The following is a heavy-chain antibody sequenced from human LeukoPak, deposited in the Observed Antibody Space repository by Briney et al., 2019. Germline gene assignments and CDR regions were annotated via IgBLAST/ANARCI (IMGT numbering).Heavy chain of an antibody. V-gene: IGHV3-23*01. CDR3: AKSTKTIFGAVTPAPIDY. J-gene: IGHJ4*02. Sequence: GGSLRLSCAASGFTFSSYAMSWVRQAPGKGLEWVSGISGSGGSTYYADSVKGRFTISRDNSKNTLYLQMNSLRAEDTAVYYCAKSTKTIFGAVTPAPIDYWGQGTLVTVSS. D-gene: IGHD3-3*01. CDR1: GFTFSSYA. CDR2: ISGSGGST.